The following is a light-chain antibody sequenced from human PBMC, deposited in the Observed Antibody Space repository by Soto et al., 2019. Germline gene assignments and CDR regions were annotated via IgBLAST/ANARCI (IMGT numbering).Light chain of an antibody. J-gene: IGKJ1*01. CDR1: QSLRSNF. V-gene: IGKV3-20*01. Sequence: PGARATLSCTASQSLRSNFLAWYQQKPGQAPRLIIYDASSRANGVPDRFSGSGSGTDFTLTISRLEPEDFAVYYCHQYGTSPQTFGQGTKVDIK. CDR2: DAS. CDR3: HQYGTSPQT.